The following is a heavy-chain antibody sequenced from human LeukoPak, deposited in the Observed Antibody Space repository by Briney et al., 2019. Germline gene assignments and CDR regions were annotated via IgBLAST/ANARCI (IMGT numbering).Heavy chain of an antibody. Sequence: SETLSLTCTVSGGSISSSSYYWGWIRQPPGKGLEWIGSIYYSGSTYYDPSLKSRVTISVDTSKNQFSLKLSSVTAADTAVYYCASSFVVVPAAMYYWGQGTLVTVSS. CDR3: ASSFVVVPAAMYY. CDR2: IYYSGST. J-gene: IGHJ4*02. V-gene: IGHV4-39*01. CDR1: GGSISSSSYY. D-gene: IGHD2-2*01.